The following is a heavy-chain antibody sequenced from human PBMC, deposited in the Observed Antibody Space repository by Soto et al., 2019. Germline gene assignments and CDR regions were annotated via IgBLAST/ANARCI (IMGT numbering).Heavy chain of an antibody. J-gene: IGHJ6*02. V-gene: IGHV3-53*01. CDR3: ARDLRTLYGMDV. CDR1: GFTVSSNY. Sequence: EVQLVESGGGLIQPGGSLRLSCAASGFTVSSNYMSWVRQAPGKGLEWVSVIYSGDNTYYADSVKGRFTTSGDNSKNTLYLQMNSLRAEDTAVYYCARDLRTLYGMDVWGQGTTVTVSS. CDR2: IYSGDNT.